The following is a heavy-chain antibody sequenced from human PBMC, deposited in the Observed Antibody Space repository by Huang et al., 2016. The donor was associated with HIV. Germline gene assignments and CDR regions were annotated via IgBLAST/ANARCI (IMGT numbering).Heavy chain of an antibody. V-gene: IGHV3-74*01. CDR2: INRDGSSK. D-gene: IGHD3-22*01. Sequence: EVQLVESGGGLVQPGGSLRLSCAASGFSISSYWMHWVGQAPGKGRVWCAWINRDGSSKSYADSVKGRFTISRDNAKNTLYLQMNSLRAEDTAVYYCARDPRIQSWLNFFDYWGQGTLVSVSS. CDR1: GFSISSYW. CDR3: ARDPRIQSWLNFFDY. J-gene: IGHJ4*02.